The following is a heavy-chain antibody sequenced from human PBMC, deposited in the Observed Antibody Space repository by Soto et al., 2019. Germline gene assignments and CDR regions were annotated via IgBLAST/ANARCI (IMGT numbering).Heavy chain of an antibody. CDR1: GGSVSSSSYY. Sequence: QVQLQESVPGLVKPSETLSLTCTVSGGSVSSSSYYWNWVRQPPGKGLEWIGYIYYNGNTNYNPSLKSRVTMSVDTSKNQFSLKLSSVTTADTAVYYCARGGGRMGDYWGQGTLVTVSS. D-gene: IGHD2-15*01. J-gene: IGHJ4*02. CDR2: IYYNGNT. CDR3: ARGGGRMGDY. V-gene: IGHV4-61*01.